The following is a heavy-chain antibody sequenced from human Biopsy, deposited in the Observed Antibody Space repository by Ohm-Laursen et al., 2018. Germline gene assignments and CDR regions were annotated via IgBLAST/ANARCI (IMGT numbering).Heavy chain of an antibody. CDR1: GGSLSTYY. CDR2: ISSSGST. D-gene: IGHD3-22*01. CDR3: ARWTPEYDSSRYYLDAFDI. J-gene: IGHJ3*02. V-gene: IGHV4-4*07. Sequence: SETLSLTCTVSGGSLSTYYWSWIRQPAGKGLEWIGRISSSGSTNYNPSLRSRVTLLMDTSKRQFSLKMSFVTAADTAVYYCARWTPEYDSSRYYLDAFDIWGQGTKVTVSS.